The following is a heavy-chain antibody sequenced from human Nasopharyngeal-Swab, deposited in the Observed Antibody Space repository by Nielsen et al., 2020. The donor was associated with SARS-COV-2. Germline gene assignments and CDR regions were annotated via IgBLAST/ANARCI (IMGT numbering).Heavy chain of an antibody. J-gene: IGHJ4*02. V-gene: IGHV4-59*12. Sequence: GSLRLSCTVSGGSISSYYWSWIRQSPGKGLEWIGYFYYSGITNCNPSLKSRVTILIDTSKNQFSLKLNSVTAADTAVYYCAREVVGGLVDSWGQGTLVTVSS. CDR3: AREVVGGLVDS. CDR2: FYYSGIT. CDR1: GGSISSYY. D-gene: IGHD1-26*01.